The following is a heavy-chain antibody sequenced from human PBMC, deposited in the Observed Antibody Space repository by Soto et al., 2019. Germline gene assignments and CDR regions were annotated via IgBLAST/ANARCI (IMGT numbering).Heavy chain of an antibody. V-gene: IGHV1-3*01. CDR3: AHDIIVIPGDKGLDY. J-gene: IGHJ4*02. Sequence: ASVKVSCKASGYTSTNYGMHWVRQAPGQRLEWMGWINAGSGNTKYSQKFQRRITITRDTSASTVYMELSSLRSEDTAVYYCAHDIIVIPGDKGLDYWGEEALVTVSS. D-gene: IGHD2-2*01. CDR1: GYTSTNYG. CDR2: INAGSGNT.